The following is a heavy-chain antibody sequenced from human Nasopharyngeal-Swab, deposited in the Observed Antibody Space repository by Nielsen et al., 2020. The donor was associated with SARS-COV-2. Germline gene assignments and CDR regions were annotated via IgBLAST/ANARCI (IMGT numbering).Heavy chain of an antibody. Sequence: ESLKISCAVSGFTFSDHYMDWVRQAPGKGLEWIGEINHSGSTNYNPSLKSRVTISVDTSKNQFSLKLSSVTAADTAVYYCAQSMVRGGPFDYWGQGTLVTVSS. CDR3: AQSMVRGGPFDY. V-gene: IGHV4-34*08. J-gene: IGHJ4*02. CDR1: GFTFSDHY. D-gene: IGHD3-10*01. CDR2: INHSGST.